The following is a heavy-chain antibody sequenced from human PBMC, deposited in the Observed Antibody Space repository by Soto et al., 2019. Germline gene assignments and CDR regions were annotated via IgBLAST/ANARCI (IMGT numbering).Heavy chain of an antibody. D-gene: IGHD3-10*01. Sequence: ASVKVSCKASGYTFTSYDINWVRQATGQGLEWMGWMNPNSGNTGYAQKFQGRVTMTRNTSISTAYMELSSLRSEDTAVYYCARAIGLLWFGELSGGIDAFDIWGQGTMVT. V-gene: IGHV1-8*01. CDR2: MNPNSGNT. J-gene: IGHJ3*02. CDR1: GYTFTSYD. CDR3: ARAIGLLWFGELSGGIDAFDI.